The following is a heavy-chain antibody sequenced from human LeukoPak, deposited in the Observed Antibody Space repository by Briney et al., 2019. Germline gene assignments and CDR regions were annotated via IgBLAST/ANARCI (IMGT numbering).Heavy chain of an antibody. D-gene: IGHD3-3*01. CDR1: GGTFSSYA. CDR3: ARDPQRGDFSMN. V-gene: IGHV1-69*04. Sequence: ASVKVSCKASGGTFSSYAISWVRQAPGQGLEWMGRIIPILGIANYAQKFQGRVTITADKSTSTAYMELSSLRSEDTAVYYCARDPQRGDFSMNWGQGTLVTVSS. J-gene: IGHJ4*02. CDR2: IIPILGIA.